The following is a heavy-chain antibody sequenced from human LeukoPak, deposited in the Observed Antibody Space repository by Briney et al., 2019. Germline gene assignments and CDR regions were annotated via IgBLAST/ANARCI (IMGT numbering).Heavy chain of an antibody. CDR2: KNPRTGNT. V-gene: IGHV1-8*01. J-gene: IGHJ6*02. Sequence: GASVKVSCKASGYSFSSYDINWVRQATGQGLEWMGWKNPRTGNTGYAQKFQGRVNMTRDTSISTVYMELSSLRSEDTAMYYCARVTVATSPCYNYGMDVWGQGTTVTVSS. CDR3: ARVTVATSPCYNYGMDV. CDR1: GYSFSSYD. D-gene: IGHD4-17*01.